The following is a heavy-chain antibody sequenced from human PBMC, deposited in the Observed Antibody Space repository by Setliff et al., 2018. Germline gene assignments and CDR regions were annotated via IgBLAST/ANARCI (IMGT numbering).Heavy chain of an antibody. CDR3: ARAFTYYNFWSGYGYGMDV. J-gene: IGHJ6*02. V-gene: IGHV4-61*02. CDR2: IFPSGSI. CDR1: GGSISSGSYY. D-gene: IGHD3-3*01. Sequence: SETLSLTCTVSGGSISSGSYYWSWIRQPAGKGLEWIGLIFPSGSINYNPSLKSRVTIAVYTSKNQFSLKLSSVTAAATAVYYCARAFTYYNFWSGYGYGMDVWGQGTTVTVSS.